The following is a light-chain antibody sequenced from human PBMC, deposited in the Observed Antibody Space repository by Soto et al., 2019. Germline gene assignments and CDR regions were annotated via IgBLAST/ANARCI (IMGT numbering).Light chain of an antibody. J-gene: IGLJ1*01. V-gene: IGLV2-14*01. CDR1: SSDVGIYNY. Sequence: QSVLTQPASVSGSPGQSIAISCTGSSSDVGIYNYVSWYQQHPGKVPKLIIYGVSNRPSGGSNRFSGSKSGNTASLTISGLQAEDEADYYCSSYTTSSTRVFGTGTKVTVL. CDR2: GVS. CDR3: SSYTTSSTRV.